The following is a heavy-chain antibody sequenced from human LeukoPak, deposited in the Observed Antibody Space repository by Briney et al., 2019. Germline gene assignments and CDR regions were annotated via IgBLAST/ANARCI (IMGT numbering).Heavy chain of an antibody. V-gene: IGHV1-2*02. D-gene: IGHD3-3*01. Sequence: ASVKVSCKASGYTFTGYYMHWVRQAPGQVLGWMGWINPNSGGTNYAQKFQGRVTMTRDTSISTAYMELSRLRSDDTAVYYCARGYYDFWSGYYRSFDYWGQGTLVTVSS. CDR1: GYTFTGYY. CDR2: INPNSGGT. CDR3: ARGYYDFWSGYYRSFDY. J-gene: IGHJ4*02.